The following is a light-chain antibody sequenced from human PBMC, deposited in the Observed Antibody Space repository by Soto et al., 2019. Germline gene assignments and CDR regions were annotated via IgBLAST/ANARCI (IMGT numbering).Light chain of an antibody. CDR2: GAS. Sequence: EIVMTQSPATLSVSPGERATLSCRASQYIGSNLAWYQQKPGQAPRLLIYGASTRATGIPARFSGSGSGTEFTLTISSLQSEDFAVYYCEQYKNWPITFGQGTRLEIK. CDR3: EQYKNWPIT. CDR1: QYIGSN. V-gene: IGKV3-15*01. J-gene: IGKJ5*01.